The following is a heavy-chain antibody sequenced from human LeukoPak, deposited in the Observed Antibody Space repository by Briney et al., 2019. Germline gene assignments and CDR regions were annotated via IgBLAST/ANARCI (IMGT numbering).Heavy chain of an antibody. Sequence: SETLSLTCTVAGRSISSYYWSLIRQPPGKGLEWIGYIYYSGSTNYNPSLKSRVTISVDTSKNQFSLKLSSVTAADTAVYYCARSHSSGWYYFDYWGQGTLVTVSS. J-gene: IGHJ4*02. CDR2: IYYSGST. V-gene: IGHV4-59*01. CDR3: ARSHSSGWYYFDY. D-gene: IGHD6-19*01. CDR1: GRSISSYY.